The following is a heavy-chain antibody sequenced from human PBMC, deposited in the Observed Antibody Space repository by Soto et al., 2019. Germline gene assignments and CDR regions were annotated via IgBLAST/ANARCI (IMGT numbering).Heavy chain of an antibody. D-gene: IGHD4-17*01. CDR1: GGSISCSSYY. J-gene: IGHJ5*02. CDR2: IYYSGST. V-gene: IGHV4-39*01. Sequence: PSETLSLTCTVSGGSISCSSYYWGWIRQPPGKGLEWIGSIYYSGSTYYNPSLKSRVTISVDTSKNQFSLKLSSVTAADTAVYYCARHEMIEYVYGDYWWFDPWGQGTQVTSPQ. CDR3: ARHEMIEYVYGDYWWFDP.